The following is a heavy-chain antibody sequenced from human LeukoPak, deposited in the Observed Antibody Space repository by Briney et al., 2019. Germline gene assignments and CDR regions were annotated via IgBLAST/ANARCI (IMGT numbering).Heavy chain of an antibody. Sequence: PGGSLRLSCAASGFTFTDYWMTWVRQVPGKGLEWVANIQRGGSESYYVDSVKGRFTISRENAKNSFYLQMDSLRVEDTAVYYCARVGTWELQRVFDYWGQGTPVTVSS. V-gene: IGHV3-7*01. D-gene: IGHD1-26*01. CDR1: GFTFTDYW. CDR3: ARVGTWELQRVFDY. J-gene: IGHJ4*02. CDR2: IQRGGSES.